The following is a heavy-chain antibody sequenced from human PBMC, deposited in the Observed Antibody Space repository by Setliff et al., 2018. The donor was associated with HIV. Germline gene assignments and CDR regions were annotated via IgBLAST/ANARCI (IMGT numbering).Heavy chain of an antibody. Sequence: ASVKVSCKTSGYTFDAKYIHWARQAPGQGLEWMGWINPNSGGTNYARKFQGRVTMTRDTSISTAYMELNSLRSDDKAVYYCGRDPFWSGYDAFDLWGQGTMVTVSS. CDR2: INPNSGGT. D-gene: IGHD3-3*01. CDR3: GRDPFWSGYDAFDL. V-gene: IGHV1-2*02. CDR1: GYTFDAKY. J-gene: IGHJ3*01.